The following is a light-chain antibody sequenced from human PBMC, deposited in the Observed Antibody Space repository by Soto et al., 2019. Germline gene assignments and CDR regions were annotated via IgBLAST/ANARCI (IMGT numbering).Light chain of an antibody. CDR2: GAS. J-gene: IGKJ1*01. CDR3: QQYTNWPRT. V-gene: IGKV3-15*01. Sequence: EIVITESPATLYVSPGERATLSCRASESVRSNLAWYQQKPGQAPRLLIYGASTRATGIPARFSGSGSGTEFTLTISSLQSEDFAVYYCQQYTNWPRTFGQGTKVDI. CDR1: ESVRSN.